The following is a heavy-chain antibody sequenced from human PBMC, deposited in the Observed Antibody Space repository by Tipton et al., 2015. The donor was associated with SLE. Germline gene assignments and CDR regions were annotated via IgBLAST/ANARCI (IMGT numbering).Heavy chain of an antibody. V-gene: IGHV1-18*01. Sequence: QSGAEVKKTGASVKVSCKASGYTFNSYGVSWVRQAPGQGLEWMGWISAYNGNTNYAQNLQGRVTMTTDTSTNTAYMELRSLTSDVTAIYYCARGPQWEPPAFDIWGHGTSVAVSS. CDR1: GYTFNSYG. CDR3: ARGPQWEPPAFDI. D-gene: IGHD1-26*01. CDR2: ISAYNGNT. J-gene: IGHJ3*02.